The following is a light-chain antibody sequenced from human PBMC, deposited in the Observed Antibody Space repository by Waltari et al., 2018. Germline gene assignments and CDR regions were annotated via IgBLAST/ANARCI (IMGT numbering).Light chain of an antibody. CDR3: NSYAGSNSVV. CDR1: SSDVGTYNA. V-gene: IGLV2-8*01. J-gene: IGLJ3*02. CDR2: DVS. Sequence: QSALTQPPSASGSPGQSVSISCTGTSSDVGTYNAVSWYQQHPGKAPKLIIYDVSERPSGVPDRFAGSKSANTASLTVSGLQAEDEADCYCNSYAGSNSVVFGGGTKLTVL.